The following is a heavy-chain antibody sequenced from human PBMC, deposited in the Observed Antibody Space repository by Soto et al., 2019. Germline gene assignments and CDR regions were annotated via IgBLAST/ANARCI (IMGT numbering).Heavy chain of an antibody. J-gene: IGHJ6*02. D-gene: IGHD5-18*01. CDR3: AKDLWLQGYYYYGMDV. V-gene: IGHV3-30*18. CDR1: GFTFSSYG. Sequence: GGSLRLSCAASGFTFSSYGMHWVRQAPGKGLEWVAVISYDGSNKYYADSVKGRFTISRDNSKNTLYLQMNSLRAEDTAVYYCAKDLWLQGYYYYGMDVWGQGTKVSVS. CDR2: ISYDGSNK.